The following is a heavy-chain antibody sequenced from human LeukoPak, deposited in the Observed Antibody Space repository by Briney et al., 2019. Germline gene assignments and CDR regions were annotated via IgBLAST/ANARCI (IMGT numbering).Heavy chain of an antibody. J-gene: IGHJ4*02. CDR1: GFTFSDYY. CDR3: ARGLGYYYDSSDYGGFDY. CDR2: ISSICSTI. V-gene: IGHV3-11*04. D-gene: IGHD3-22*01. Sequence: GSLRLSCAASGFTFSDYYMSWIRQAPGKGLEWVSYISSICSTIYYADSVKGRFTTSRDNAKNRLYLQMNSVRAEDTAVYYCARGLGYYYDSSDYGGFDYWGQGTLVTVSS.